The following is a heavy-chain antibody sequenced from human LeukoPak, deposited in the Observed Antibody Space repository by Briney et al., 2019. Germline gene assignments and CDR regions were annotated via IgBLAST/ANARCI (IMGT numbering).Heavy chain of an antibody. CDR2: ISGSSSYI. D-gene: IGHD2-2*01. CDR3: ARDITYIVVVPAAMDV. J-gene: IGHJ6*03. V-gene: IGHV3-21*01. Sequence: GGSLRLSCAASGFTFSSYSMNWVRQAPGKGLEWVSSISGSSSYIHYADSVKGRFTISRDNAKNSLYLQMNSLRAEDTAVYYCARDITYIVVVPAAMDVWGKGTTVTVSS. CDR1: GFTFSSYS.